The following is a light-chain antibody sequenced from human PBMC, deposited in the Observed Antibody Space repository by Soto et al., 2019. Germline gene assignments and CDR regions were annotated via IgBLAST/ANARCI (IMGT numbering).Light chain of an antibody. Sequence: AIRMTQSLSSLSASTGDRVTITCRASQGISSYLGWYQQKPGKAPRLLIYAASSLQSGVPSRFRGSGSGTDFTLTISSLKPEDFETYYCLQDYNYPITFGQGTRLEIK. CDR3: LQDYNYPIT. J-gene: IGKJ5*01. CDR1: QGISSY. CDR2: AAS. V-gene: IGKV1-6*01.